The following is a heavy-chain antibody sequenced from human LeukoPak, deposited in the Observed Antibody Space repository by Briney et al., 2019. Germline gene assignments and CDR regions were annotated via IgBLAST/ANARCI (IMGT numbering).Heavy chain of an antibody. CDR2: INHSGST. CDR3: ARGTTEPGYSSSWYYFDY. V-gene: IGHV4-34*01. D-gene: IGHD6-13*01. Sequence: SETLSLTCAVYGGSFSGYYWSWIRQPPGKGLEWIGEINHSGSTNYNPSLKSRVTISVDTSKNQFSLKLSSVTAADTAVYYCARGTTEPGYSSSWYYFDYWGQGTLVTVSS. J-gene: IGHJ4*02. CDR1: GGSFSGYY.